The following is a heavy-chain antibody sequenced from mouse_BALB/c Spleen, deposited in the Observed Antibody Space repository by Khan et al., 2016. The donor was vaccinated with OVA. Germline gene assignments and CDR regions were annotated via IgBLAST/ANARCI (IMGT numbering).Heavy chain of an antibody. Sequence: QVQLKQSGPELRKPGETVKISCQTSGYTFTNFRVNWVKQTPGMGLKWMGYINTFTGEPTSADDFKGRFAFSLDTSASTAYLQINNLKNEDMAAYVCSRHGRGESFYFDFWGQGTTLTVSS. V-gene: IGHV9-1*02. J-gene: IGHJ2*01. CDR1: GYTFTNFR. CDR2: INTFTGEP. D-gene: IGHD2-13*01. CDR3: SRHGRGESFYFDF.